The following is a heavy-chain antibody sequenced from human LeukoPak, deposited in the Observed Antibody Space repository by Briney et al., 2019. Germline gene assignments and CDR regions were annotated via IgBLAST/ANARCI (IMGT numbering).Heavy chain of an antibody. V-gene: IGHV1-2*02. CDR2: INPNSGGT. CDR1: GYTFTGYY. D-gene: IGHD3-3*01. Sequence: ASVKVSCKASGYTFTGYYMHWVRQAPGQGLEWMGWINPNSGGTNYAQKFQGRVTMTRHTSIRTAYMEVSRLRSDDTAVYYCAREMVDDFWSGYINWFDPWGQGTLVTVSS. J-gene: IGHJ5*02. CDR3: AREMVDDFWSGYINWFDP.